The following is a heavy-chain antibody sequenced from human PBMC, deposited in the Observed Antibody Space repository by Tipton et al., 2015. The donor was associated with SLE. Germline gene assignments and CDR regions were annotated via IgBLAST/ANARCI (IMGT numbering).Heavy chain of an antibody. J-gene: IGHJ4*02. CDR1: GGSISSGDYY. D-gene: IGHD3-22*01. V-gene: IGHV4-30-4*01. CDR2: IYYSGST. Sequence: TLSFTCTVSGGSISSGDYYWSWIRQPPGKGLEWIGYIYYSGSTYYNPSLKSRVTISVDTSKNQFSLKLSSVTAADTAVYYCARHYSYYYDSSGAGYFDYWGQGTLVTVSS. CDR3: ARHYSYYYDSSGAGYFDY.